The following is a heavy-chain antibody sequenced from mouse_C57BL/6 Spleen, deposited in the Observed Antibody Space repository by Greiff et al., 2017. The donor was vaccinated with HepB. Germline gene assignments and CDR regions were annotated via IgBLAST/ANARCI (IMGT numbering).Heavy chain of an antibody. J-gene: IGHJ3*01. CDR2: IDPNSGGT. V-gene: IGHV1-72*01. CDR3: ARGSYDGYYVAWFAY. D-gene: IGHD2-3*01. CDR1: GYTFTSYW. Sequence: QVQLKQPGAELVKPGASVKLSCKASGYTFTSYWMHWVKQRPGRGLEWIGRIDPNSGGTKYNEKFKSKATLTVDKPSSTADMQLSSLSSEDSAVYYCARGSYDGYYVAWFAYWGQGTLVTVSA.